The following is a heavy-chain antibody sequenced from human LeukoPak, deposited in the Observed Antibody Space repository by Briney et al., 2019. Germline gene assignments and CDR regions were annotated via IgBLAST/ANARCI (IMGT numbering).Heavy chain of an antibody. Sequence: GGSLRLSCAASGFTFSTYAMSWVRQAPGKGLEWVSTISGSGGSTYYADSVKGRFTISRDNSKNTLYLQMNSLRAEATAVYYCAKVGELAYCGGDCYRGFDFWGQGTLVTVSP. J-gene: IGHJ4*02. V-gene: IGHV3-23*01. CDR2: ISGSGGST. CDR3: AKVGELAYCGGDCYRGFDF. CDR1: GFTFSTYA. D-gene: IGHD2-21*02.